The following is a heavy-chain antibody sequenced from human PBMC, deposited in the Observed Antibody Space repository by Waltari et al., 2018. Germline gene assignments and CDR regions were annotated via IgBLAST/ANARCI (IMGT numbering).Heavy chain of an antibody. Sequence: QVQLVQSGTEVKKPGASVTVSCQASGYSFPDYRLHWLRQTPGQGLERLVWINPKNGDTGYAQNFLGRVTMTRDTSINTVYMELSGLRSDDTAVFYCARDPGPIVGAPDYWGQGTLVTVSS. CDR3: ARDPGPIVGAPDY. D-gene: IGHD1-26*01. CDR1: GYSFPDYR. V-gene: IGHV1-2*02. J-gene: IGHJ4*02. CDR2: INPKNGDT.